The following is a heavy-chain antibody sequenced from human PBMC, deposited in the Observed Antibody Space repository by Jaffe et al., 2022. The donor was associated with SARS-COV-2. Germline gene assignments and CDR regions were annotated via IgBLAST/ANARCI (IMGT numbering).Heavy chain of an antibody. Sequence: EVQLLESGGGLVQPGGSLRLSCAASGFTFSSYALSWVRQAPGKGLEWVSGISDSSGDSTYYANSVKGRFTISRDNSKNTLYLQMNSLRAEDTAIYYCAKGYDYGVDSGLYWGQGTLVTVSS. D-gene: IGHD4-17*01. V-gene: IGHV3-23*01. CDR3: AKGYDYGVDSGLY. CDR2: ISDSSGDST. CDR1: GFTFSSYA. J-gene: IGHJ4*02.